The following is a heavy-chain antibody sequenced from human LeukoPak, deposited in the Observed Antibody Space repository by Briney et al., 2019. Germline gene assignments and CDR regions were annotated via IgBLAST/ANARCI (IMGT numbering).Heavy chain of an antibody. V-gene: IGHV4-39*07. CDR3: ARHITKRGTTLSPMGYSYGYLLHVDWFDP. CDR1: GGSITSSSYY. J-gene: IGHJ5*02. D-gene: IGHD5-18*01. CDR2: IYYSGST. Sequence: SETLSLTCTVSGGSITSSSYYWGWIRQPPGKGLEWIASIYYSGSTYYNPSLKSRVTISVDTSKNQFSLKLRSVTAADTAVYYCARHITKRGTTLSPMGYSYGYLLHVDWFDPWGQGTLVTVSS.